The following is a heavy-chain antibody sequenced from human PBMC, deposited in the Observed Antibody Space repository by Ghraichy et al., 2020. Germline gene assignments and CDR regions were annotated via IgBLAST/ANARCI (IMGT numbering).Heavy chain of an antibody. D-gene: IGHD2/OR15-2a*01. Sequence: GGSLRLSCTASGLSFSRFGMNWVRQAPGKGLEWVSSISSTSVYVNYADSVKGRFTVSRDNAKNSLFLRLNSLRAEDTAVYYCARDLSYYFDNWGQGTLVTVSS. V-gene: IGHV3-21*01. CDR3: ARDLSYYFDN. CDR1: GLSFSRFG. J-gene: IGHJ4*02. CDR2: ISSTSVYV.